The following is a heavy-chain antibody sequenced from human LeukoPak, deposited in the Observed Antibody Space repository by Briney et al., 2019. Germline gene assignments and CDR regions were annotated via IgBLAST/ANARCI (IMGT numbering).Heavy chain of an antibody. V-gene: IGHV4-39*07. D-gene: IGHD2-8*01. Sequence: SETLSLTCTVSGGSVSSSSYYWGWIRQPPGKGLEWIGSIYYSGSTYYNPSLKSRVTISVDTSKNQFSLKLSSVTAADTAVYYCARDSGYCTNGVCYPYNWIDPWGQGTLVTVSS. CDR3: ARDSGYCTNGVCYPYNWIDP. CDR1: GGSVSSSSYY. CDR2: IYYSGST. J-gene: IGHJ5*02.